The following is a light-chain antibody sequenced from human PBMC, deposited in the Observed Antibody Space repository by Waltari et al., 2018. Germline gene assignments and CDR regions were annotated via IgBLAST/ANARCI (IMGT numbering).Light chain of an antibody. CDR3: QQYTNWPPWT. V-gene: IGKV3-15*01. CDR2: GAS. J-gene: IGKJ1*01. CDR1: QCVSTN. Sequence: EIVMTQSPVTLSVSPGERATLSCRASQCVSTNLAWYQQKPGQAPRLLLYGASTRATGFPARFSGSGSGTEFTLTISSLQSEDFAVYYCQQYTNWPPWTFGQGTKVEIK.